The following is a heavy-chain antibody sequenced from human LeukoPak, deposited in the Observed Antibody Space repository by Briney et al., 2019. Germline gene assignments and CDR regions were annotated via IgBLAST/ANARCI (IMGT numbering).Heavy chain of an antibody. Sequence: PSETLSLTCTVSGGSITTYYWSWIRQTAGKGLEWIGRLYSSGTTNYNPSLKSRITMSLDTSKSQFSLRLSSVTAADTAVYYCVRGSSTVTTEEDYWGQGILVTVSP. D-gene: IGHD4-17*01. CDR2: LYSSGTT. CDR3: VRGSSTVTTEEDY. CDR1: GGSITTYY. V-gene: IGHV4-4*07. J-gene: IGHJ4*02.